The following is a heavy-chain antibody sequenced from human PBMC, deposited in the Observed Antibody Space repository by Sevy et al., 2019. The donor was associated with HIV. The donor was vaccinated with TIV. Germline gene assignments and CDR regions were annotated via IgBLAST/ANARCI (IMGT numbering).Heavy chain of an antibody. J-gene: IGHJ3*02. Sequence: GGSLRLSCAASGFTVSSNYMSWVRQAPGKGLEWVSVIYSGGSTYYADSVKGRFTIPRDNSKNKLYLQMNSLRAGETAVYYCARVGLWRENAFDIWGQGTMVTVSS. D-gene: IGHD3-16*01. V-gene: IGHV3-53*01. CDR3: ARVGLWRENAFDI. CDR2: IYSGGST. CDR1: GFTVSSNY.